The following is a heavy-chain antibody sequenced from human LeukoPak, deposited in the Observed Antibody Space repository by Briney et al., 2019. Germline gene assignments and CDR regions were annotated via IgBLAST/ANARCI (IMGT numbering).Heavy chain of an antibody. CDR3: AREGGYCSGGSCRWFDS. J-gene: IGHJ5*01. V-gene: IGHV3-69-1*01. Sequence: PGGSLRLSCATPGFTFSNYDMNWVRQAPGKGLEWVSSINIRNYIYYADSVKGRFTISRDNAKNSLYLQMNSLRAEDTAVYYCAREGGYCSGGSCRWFDSWGQGSLVTVSS. CDR2: INIRNYI. D-gene: IGHD2-15*01. CDR1: GFTFSNYD.